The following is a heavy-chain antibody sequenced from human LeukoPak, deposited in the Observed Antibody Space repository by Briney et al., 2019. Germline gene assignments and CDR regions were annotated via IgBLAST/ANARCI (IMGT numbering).Heavy chain of an antibody. Sequence: SETLSLTCTVSGGSIGSSSYYWGWIRQPPGKGLEWIGSIFRTGSTYYSASLKSRVSISVDTSKNHIALKLTSVTAADTAVYYCARASYSSSCPLDYWGQGTLVTVSS. D-gene: IGHD6-13*01. CDR2: IFRTGST. CDR3: ARASYSSSCPLDY. CDR1: GGSIGSSSYY. V-gene: IGHV4-39*02. J-gene: IGHJ4*02.